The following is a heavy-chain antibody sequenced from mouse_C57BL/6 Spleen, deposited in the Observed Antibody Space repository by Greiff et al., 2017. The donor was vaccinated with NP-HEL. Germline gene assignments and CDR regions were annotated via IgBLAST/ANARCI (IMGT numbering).Heavy chain of an antibody. Sequence: QVQLQQSGAELMKPGASVKLSCKATGYTFTGYWIEWVKQRPGHGLEWIGEILPGSGSTYYNEKFKGKATFTADTSSNTADMQLSSLTTEDSAIYYCARGGLYYSAWFAYWGQGTLVTVSA. CDR2: ILPGSGST. V-gene: IGHV1-9*01. D-gene: IGHD2-1*01. J-gene: IGHJ3*01. CDR3: ARGGLYYSAWFAY. CDR1: GYTFTGYW.